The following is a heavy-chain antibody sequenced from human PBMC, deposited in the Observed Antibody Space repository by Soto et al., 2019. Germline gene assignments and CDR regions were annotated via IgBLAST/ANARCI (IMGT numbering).Heavy chain of an antibody. V-gene: IGHV1-69*06. J-gene: IGHJ1*01. CDR1: GGSLSTNP. CDR2: TGSGTGPG. CDR3: AREENCSGGTCYSEYFHR. D-gene: IGHD2-15*01. Sequence: SVKVSCKASGGSLSTNPISWVRQAPGQGLEWMGGTGSGTGPGNHAQKFQGRLTVTADKSTSTVYMELSSLRSDDTAIYYCAREENCSGGTCYSEYFHRWGQGTLVTVSS.